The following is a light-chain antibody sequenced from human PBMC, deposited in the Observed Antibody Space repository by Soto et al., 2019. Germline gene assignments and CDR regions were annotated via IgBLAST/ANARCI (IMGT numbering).Light chain of an antibody. CDR1: QSVSSSY. CDR3: QQYGSSLALT. V-gene: IGKV3-20*01. CDR2: GAS. J-gene: IGKJ4*01. Sequence: IGVSHSPGTVSLSQGERATLSCRASQSVSSSYLAWYQQKPGQAPRLLIYGASSRATGIPDRFSGSGSGTDFTLTISRLEPEDFAVYYCQQYGSSLALTFGGGTKVDI.